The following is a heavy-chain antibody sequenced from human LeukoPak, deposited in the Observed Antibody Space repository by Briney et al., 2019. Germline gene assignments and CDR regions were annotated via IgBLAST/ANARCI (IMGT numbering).Heavy chain of an antibody. Sequence: GGSLRLSCVASGFTLSSYWMSWVRQAPGKGLEWVANIREDGNEEYYVDSVKGRFTISRDNAKNSLWLQMNSLRAEDTAVYYCATSTGWRFDYWGQGTLVTVSS. CDR3: ATSTGWRFDY. J-gene: IGHJ4*02. D-gene: IGHD2-8*02. CDR1: GFTLSSYW. CDR2: IREDGNEE. V-gene: IGHV3-7*01.